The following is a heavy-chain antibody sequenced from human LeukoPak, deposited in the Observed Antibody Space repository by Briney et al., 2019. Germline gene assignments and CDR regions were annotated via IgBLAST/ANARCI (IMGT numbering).Heavy chain of an antibody. D-gene: IGHD3-16*01. Sequence: GGSLRLSCAASGFSFSGYGMHWVRQAPGKGLEWVAVIWSDGSTKKYADSVKGRFTISRDNSRNTLYLQMNSLRDEDRAVYYCARDLGGSPFDIWGQGTMVTVSS. J-gene: IGHJ3*02. V-gene: IGHV3-33*08. CDR3: ARDLGGSPFDI. CDR2: IWSDGSTK. CDR1: GFSFSGYG.